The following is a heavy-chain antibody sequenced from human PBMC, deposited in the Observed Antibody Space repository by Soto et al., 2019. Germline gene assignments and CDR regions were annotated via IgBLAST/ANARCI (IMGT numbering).Heavy chain of an antibody. Sequence: QVQLVQSGAEVKKPGASVKGSCKASGYTFTSYGISWERQAPGQGLEWMGWISAHNGNTNYAQKLQGRVTMHTDTSTNTADRELRSLRTDDTAVYYCERGAAVAGTNYYGMDVWGQRTTVTVSS. CDR3: ERGAAVAGTNYYGMDV. D-gene: IGHD6-19*01. CDR2: ISAHNGNT. CDR1: GYTFTSYG. J-gene: IGHJ6*02. V-gene: IGHV1-18*01.